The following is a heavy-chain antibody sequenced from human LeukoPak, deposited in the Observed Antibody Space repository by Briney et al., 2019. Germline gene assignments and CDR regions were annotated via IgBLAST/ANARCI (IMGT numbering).Heavy chain of an antibody. CDR3: ARDGVGSYDHFDS. D-gene: IGHD1-26*01. CDR2: INGNSNYI. CDR1: GFTFSTYA. V-gene: IGHV3-21*01. J-gene: IGHJ4*02. Sequence: GSLRLSCTASGFTFSTYAMNWVRQAPGKGLEWVSSINGNSNYIYYAGSLKGRFTISRDNAKNSLYLHMNSPRAEDTAVYFCARDGVGSYDHFDSWGQGTLVTASS.